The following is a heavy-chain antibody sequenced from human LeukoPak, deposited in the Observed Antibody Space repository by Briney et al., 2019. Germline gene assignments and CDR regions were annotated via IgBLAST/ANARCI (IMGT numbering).Heavy chain of an antibody. CDR3: ARDRSYYDSSGYLL. D-gene: IGHD3-22*01. CDR1: GYTFTGYY. J-gene: IGHJ4*02. Sequence: ASVKVSCKASGYTFTGYYMHWVRQAPGQGLEWMGWINPNSGGTNYAQKFQGRVTMTRDTSISTAYMELSRLRSDDTAVYYCARDRSYYDSSGYLLWGQGTLVTVSS. V-gene: IGHV1-2*02. CDR2: INPNSGGT.